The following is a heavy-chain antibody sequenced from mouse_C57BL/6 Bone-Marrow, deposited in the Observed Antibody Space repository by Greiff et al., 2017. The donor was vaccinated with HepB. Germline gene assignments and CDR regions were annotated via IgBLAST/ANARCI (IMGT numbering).Heavy chain of an antibody. Sequence: EVQVVESGGGLVKPGGSLKLSCAASGFTFSSYTMSWVRQTPEKRLEWVATISGGGGNTYYPDSVKGRFTISRDNAKNTLYLQMSSLRSEDTALYYCARDDYDGADYWGQGTTLTVSS. V-gene: IGHV5-9*01. CDR3: ARDDYDGADY. J-gene: IGHJ2*01. CDR2: ISGGGGNT. D-gene: IGHD2-4*01. CDR1: GFTFSSYT.